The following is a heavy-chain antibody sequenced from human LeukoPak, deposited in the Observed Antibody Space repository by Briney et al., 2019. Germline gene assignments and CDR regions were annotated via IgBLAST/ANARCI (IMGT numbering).Heavy chain of an antibody. CDR2: INHSGST. CDR1: GGSFSGYY. J-gene: IGHJ4*02. CDR3: ARGYAANAVYYFDY. V-gene: IGHV4-34*01. Sequence: ETLSLTCAVYGGSFSGYYWSWIRQPPGKGLEWIGEINHSGSTNYNPSLKSRVTISVDTSKNQFSLKLSSVTAADTAVYYCARGYAANAVYYFDYWGQGTLFTVSS. D-gene: IGHD2-2*01.